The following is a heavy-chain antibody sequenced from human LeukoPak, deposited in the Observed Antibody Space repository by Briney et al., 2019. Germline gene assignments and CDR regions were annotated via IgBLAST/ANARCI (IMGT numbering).Heavy chain of an antibody. Sequence: PSETLSLTCTVAGGSISSYYWSWIRQPPGKGLEWIGYIYYSGSTNYNPTLKSRVTISVDTSKNQFSLMLSSVTAADTAVYYCARSSGIAAGGRWFDPWGQGTLVTVSS. D-gene: IGHD6-13*01. J-gene: IGHJ5*02. CDR3: ARSSGIAAGGRWFDP. CDR2: IYYSGST. V-gene: IGHV4-59*01. CDR1: GGSISSYY.